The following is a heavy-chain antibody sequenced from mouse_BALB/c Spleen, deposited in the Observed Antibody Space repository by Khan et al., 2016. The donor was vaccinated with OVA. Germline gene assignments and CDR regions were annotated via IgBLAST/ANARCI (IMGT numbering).Heavy chain of an antibody. CDR3: ARIKKIVATYFDY. CDR2: TNPTNGRT. D-gene: IGHD1-1*01. CDR1: GYTFTSYW. V-gene: IGHV1S81*02. J-gene: IGHJ2*01. Sequence: QVQLQQPGAELVKAGASVKMSCKASGYTFTSYWMHWVKQRLGQGLVWFAETNPTNGRTYYNEKFKSKATLTVDTSSSTGYMLLSGPTCEDSAVYYCARIKKIVATYFDYWGQGSTLTVSS.